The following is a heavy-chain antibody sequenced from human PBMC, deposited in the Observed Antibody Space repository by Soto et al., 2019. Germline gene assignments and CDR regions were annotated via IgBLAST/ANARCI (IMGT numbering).Heavy chain of an antibody. D-gene: IGHD3-10*01. CDR2: IRSKAHGGTT. CDR3: TFLWFGELSPAWFDP. J-gene: IGHJ5*02. CDR1: GFTFGDYA. Sequence: PGGSLRLSCTASGFTFGDYAMSWVRQAPGKGLEWVGFIRSKAHGGTTEYAASVKGRFPISRDDSKSIAYLQMNSLKTEDTAVYYCTFLWFGELSPAWFDPWGQGTLGTVSS. V-gene: IGHV3-49*04.